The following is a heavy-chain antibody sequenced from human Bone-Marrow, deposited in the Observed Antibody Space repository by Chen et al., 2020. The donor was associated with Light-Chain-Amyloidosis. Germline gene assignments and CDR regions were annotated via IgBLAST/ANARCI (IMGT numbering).Heavy chain of an antibody. J-gene: IGHJ3*02. D-gene: IGHD2-15*01. CDR3: ARVPRVLAAHALDI. CDR2: VIPILVTP. V-gene: IGHV1-69*01. Sequence: QVQLVQSGAEVKKPGSSVKVSCRTSGGTFSSFPIIWVRQAPGQGLEGVGGVIPILVTPTYAQKFQGRVTITADDSTSTAYMELRSLTSEDTAVYFCARVPRVLAAHALDIWGQGTIVSVSS. CDR1: GGTFSSFP.